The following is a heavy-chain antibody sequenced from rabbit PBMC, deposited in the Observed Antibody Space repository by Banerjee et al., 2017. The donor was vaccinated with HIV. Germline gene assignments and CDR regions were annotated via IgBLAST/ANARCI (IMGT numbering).Heavy chain of an antibody. CDR1: GFDFSSYG. V-gene: IGHV1S47*01. Sequence: QEQLVESGGGLVQPGGSLKLSCKSSGFDFSSYGVCWVRQAPGKGLEWIGYIDPVFGSTYYASWVNGRFTISSHNAQNTLYLQLNSLTAADTATYFCVRDWGVAGDLWGPGTLVTVS. CDR2: IDPVFGST. CDR3: VRDWGVAGDL. J-gene: IGHJ4*01. D-gene: IGHD4-1*01.